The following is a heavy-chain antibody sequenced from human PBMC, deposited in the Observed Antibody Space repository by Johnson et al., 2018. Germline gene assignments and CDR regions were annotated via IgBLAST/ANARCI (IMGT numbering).Heavy chain of an antibody. CDR1: GFTFNTYD. V-gene: IGHV3-30*03. CDR3: SRGCRTTGCFTLHYYYGMDV. J-gene: IGHJ6*02. D-gene: IGHD2-2*02. Sequence: QVQLQESGGGVVQSGRSLRLSCAASGFTFNTYDMHWVRQAPGNGLEWVAIISYDGNTKYYADSVRGRFTVSRDNSNDTLILQMNSLTAEDTAMYYWSRGCRTTGCFTLHYYYGMDVWGQGTTVTVSS. CDR2: ISYDGNTK.